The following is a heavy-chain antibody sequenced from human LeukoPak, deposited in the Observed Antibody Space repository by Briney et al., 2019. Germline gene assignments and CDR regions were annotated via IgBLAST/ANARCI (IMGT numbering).Heavy chain of an antibody. Sequence: PSETLSLTCAVYGGPFSGYFWSWIRQPPGKGLEWIGEINHSGSTNYNPSLKSRVTISVDTSKNQFSLKLSSVTAADTAVYYCARGVFIAARAFDYWGQGTLVTVSS. CDR1: GGPFSGYF. V-gene: IGHV4-34*01. D-gene: IGHD6-6*01. CDR3: ARGVFIAARAFDY. J-gene: IGHJ4*02. CDR2: INHSGST.